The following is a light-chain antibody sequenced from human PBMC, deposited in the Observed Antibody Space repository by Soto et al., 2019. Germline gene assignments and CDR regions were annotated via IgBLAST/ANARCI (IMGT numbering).Light chain of an antibody. Sequence: EIVLTQSPGTLSLSPGERATLSCRASQSVSSSYLAWYQQKPGQAPRLLIYGASSRATGIPDRFSGSGSGTDLTLTISRLEPEDFSVYYYQQYGSSLTWTFGQGTKVEIK. CDR2: GAS. CDR3: QQYGSSLTWT. CDR1: QSVSSSY. V-gene: IGKV3-20*01. J-gene: IGKJ1*01.